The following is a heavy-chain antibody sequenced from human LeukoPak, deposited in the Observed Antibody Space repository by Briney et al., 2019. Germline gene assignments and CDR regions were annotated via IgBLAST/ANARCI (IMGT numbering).Heavy chain of an antibody. J-gene: IGHJ5*02. D-gene: IGHD2-15*01. CDR2: IYTSGST. Sequence: SETLSLTCTVSGGSISSYYWSWIRQPAGKGLEWIGRIYTSGSTNYNPSLKSRVTMSVDTSKNQFSLKLSSVTAADTAVYYCARAQRCSGGSCYPIFNNWFDPWGQGTLVTVSS. CDR3: ARAQRCSGGSCYPIFNNWFDP. CDR1: GGSISSYY. V-gene: IGHV4-4*07.